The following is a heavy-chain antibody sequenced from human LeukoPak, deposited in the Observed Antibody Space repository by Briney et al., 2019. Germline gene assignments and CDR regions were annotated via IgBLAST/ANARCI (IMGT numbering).Heavy chain of an antibody. Sequence: SETLSLTCTVSGGSITYYYWNWIRQPPGKGLEWIGYIYYSGSTNYNPSLKSRVIISVDTSKNQFSLRLTSVTAADTAVYYCARVTSSVWYYLDYWGQGALVTVSS. CDR2: IYYSGST. CDR1: GGSITYYY. CDR3: ARVTSSVWYYLDY. D-gene: IGHD6-19*01. V-gene: IGHV4-59*01. J-gene: IGHJ4*02.